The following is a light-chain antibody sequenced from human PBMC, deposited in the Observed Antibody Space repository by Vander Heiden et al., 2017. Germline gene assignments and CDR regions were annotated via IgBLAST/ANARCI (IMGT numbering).Light chain of an antibody. V-gene: IGKV1-33*01. J-gene: IGKJ4*01. Sequence: DIQMTQSPSSLSASVGDRVTITCQASQDISNYLNWYQQKPGKAPKLLIYDASNLETGVPSRFSGSGSGTDFTFTISSLQPEDIATYYCQQDYNLPLTFGGRTKVEIK. CDR3: QQDYNLPLT. CDR2: DAS. CDR1: QDISNY.